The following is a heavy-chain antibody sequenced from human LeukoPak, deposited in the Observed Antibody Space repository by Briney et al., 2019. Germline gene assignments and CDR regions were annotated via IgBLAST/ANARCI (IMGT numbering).Heavy chain of an antibody. V-gene: IGHV3-30*18. CDR1: GFTFSSYG. J-gene: IGHJ4*02. CDR2: ISYDGSNK. Sequence: QPGGSLRLSCAASGFTFSSYGMHWVRQAPGKGLEWVAVISYDGSNKYYADSVKGRFTISRDNSKNTLYLQMNSLRAEDTAVYYCAKGVFVDYWGQGTLVTVSS. CDR3: AKGVFVDY.